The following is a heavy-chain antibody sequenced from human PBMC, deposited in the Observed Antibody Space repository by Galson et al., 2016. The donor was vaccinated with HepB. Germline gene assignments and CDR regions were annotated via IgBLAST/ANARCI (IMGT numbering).Heavy chain of an antibody. V-gene: IGHV3-33*01. CDR1: GFTFSRYG. J-gene: IGHJ6*02. Sequence: SLRLSCAASGFTFSRYGMHWVRQAPGKGLEWVAVIWYDGSNKYYADSVKGRFTISRDNAKKTVYLQMKSLRADDTAVYYCVRVNYYDSSGSYSSGVKVWGQGTTVTVSS. CDR3: VRVNYYDSSGSYSSGVKV. D-gene: IGHD3-22*01. CDR2: IWYDGSNK.